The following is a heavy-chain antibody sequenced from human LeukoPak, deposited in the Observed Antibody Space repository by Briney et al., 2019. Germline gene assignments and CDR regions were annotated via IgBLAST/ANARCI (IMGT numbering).Heavy chain of an antibody. Sequence: SETLSLTCAVYGGSFSGYYWGWIRQPPGKGLEWIGSIYYSGSTYYNPSLKSRVTISVDTSKNQFSLKLSSVTAADTAVYYCARDHGYCSGGSCYEGWFDPWGQGTLVTVSS. J-gene: IGHJ5*02. V-gene: IGHV4-34*01. CDR1: GGSFSGYY. D-gene: IGHD2-15*01. CDR2: IYYSGST. CDR3: ARDHGYCSGGSCYEGWFDP.